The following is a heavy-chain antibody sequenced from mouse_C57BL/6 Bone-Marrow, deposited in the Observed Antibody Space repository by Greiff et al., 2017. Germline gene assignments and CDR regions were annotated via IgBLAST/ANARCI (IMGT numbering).Heavy chain of an antibody. J-gene: IGHJ2*01. Sequence: QVQLQQPGAELVKPGASVKLSCKASGYTFTSYWMQWVKQRPGQGLEWIGEIDPSDSYTNYNQKFKGKATLTVDTSSSTAYMQLSSLTSEDSAVYYGARWRSSYGPPDYWGQGATRTVSS. CDR2: IDPSDSYT. CDR3: ARWRSSYGPPDY. V-gene: IGHV1-50*01. D-gene: IGHD1-1*01. CDR1: GYTFTSYW.